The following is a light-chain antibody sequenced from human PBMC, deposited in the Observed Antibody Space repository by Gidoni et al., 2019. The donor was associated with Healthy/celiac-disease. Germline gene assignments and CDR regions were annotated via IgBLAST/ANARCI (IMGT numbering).Light chain of an antibody. Sequence: DIQMTQSPSTLSASVGDRVTITCRASPSISSWLAWYQQKPGKAPKLLIYQASSLESGVPSSFSGSGSGTEFTLTIRSLQPYDFASYYCQQYKRYPFTFGGGTKVEIK. V-gene: IGKV1-5*03. J-gene: IGKJ4*01. CDR1: PSISSW. CDR2: QAS. CDR3: QQYKRYPFT.